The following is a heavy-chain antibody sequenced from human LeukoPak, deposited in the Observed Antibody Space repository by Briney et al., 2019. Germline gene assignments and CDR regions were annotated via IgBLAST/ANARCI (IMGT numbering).Heavy chain of an antibody. V-gene: IGHV4-38-2*02. J-gene: IGHJ4*02. CDR1: GYSISSGSY. D-gene: IGHD3-10*01. CDR2: GYHTGST. Sequence: PSETLSLTFAVSGYSISSGSYWGWIRQPPGKGLEWIGSGYHTGSTFYNPSLNSRVSISVDTSKNQFSLKLSSVTAEDTAVYYCARESTSGLPAVGFDFWGQGTLVTVSS. CDR3: ARESTSGLPAVGFDF.